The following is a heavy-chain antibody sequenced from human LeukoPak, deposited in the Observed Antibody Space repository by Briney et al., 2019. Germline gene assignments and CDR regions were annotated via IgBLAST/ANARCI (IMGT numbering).Heavy chain of an antibody. CDR1: GFTSDDYA. CDR2: ISWNSGSR. D-gene: IGHD3-10*01. CDR3: SKDISRLWFGERGYYYYGMDV. V-gene: IGHV3-9*02. J-gene: IGHJ6*02. Sequence: GGSLRLSCAASGFTSDDYAMTWVRQAPGNGLEAVSGISWNSGSRGYANSVTGRFTISRDNAKNSMYLQMNSLRAEDTALYCCSKDISRLWFGERGYYYYGMDVWGQGTTVTVS.